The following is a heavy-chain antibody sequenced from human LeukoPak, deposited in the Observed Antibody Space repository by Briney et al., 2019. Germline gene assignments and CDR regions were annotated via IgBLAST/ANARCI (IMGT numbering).Heavy chain of an antibody. CDR1: GGSFSGYY. J-gene: IGHJ4*02. D-gene: IGHD5-18*01. V-gene: IGHV4-34*01. Sequence: SETLSLTCAVYGGSFSGYYWSWFRQPPGKGLEWIGEINHSGSTNYNPSLKSRVTISVDTSKNQFSLKLSSVTAADTAVYYCARVSVDTAKDYWGQGTLVTVSS. CDR3: ARVSVDTAKDY. CDR2: INHSGST.